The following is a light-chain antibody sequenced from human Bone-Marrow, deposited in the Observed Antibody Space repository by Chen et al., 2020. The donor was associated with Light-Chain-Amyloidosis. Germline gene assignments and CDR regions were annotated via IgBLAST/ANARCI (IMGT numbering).Light chain of an antibody. CDR2: EVT. CDR1: SSHVGGDNH. CDR3: SSYTITNTLV. J-gene: IGLJ1*01. Sequence: QSALPQPASVSGSPGPSITISCTGTSSHVGGDNHVSWYQQHPDKAPKLMIYEVTNRPSWVPDRFSGSKSDNTASLTISGLQTEDEADYFCSSYTITNTLVFGSGTRVTVL. V-gene: IGLV2-14*01.